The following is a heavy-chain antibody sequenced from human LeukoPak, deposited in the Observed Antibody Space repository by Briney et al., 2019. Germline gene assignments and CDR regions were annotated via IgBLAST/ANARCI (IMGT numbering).Heavy chain of an antibody. CDR1: GGSFSGCY. J-gene: IGHJ6*03. V-gene: IGHV4-34*01. Sequence: SETLSLTCAVYGGSFSGCYWSWIRQPPGKGLEWIGEINHSGSTNYNPSLKSRVTISVDTSKNQFSLKLSSVTAADTAVYYCARRGIERDGRLYYYYMDVWGKGTTVTVSS. CDR2: INHSGST. CDR3: ARRGIERDGRLYYYYMDV. D-gene: IGHD3-16*01.